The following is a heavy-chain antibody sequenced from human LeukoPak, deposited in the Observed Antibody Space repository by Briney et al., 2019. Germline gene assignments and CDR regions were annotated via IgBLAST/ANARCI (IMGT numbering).Heavy chain of an antibody. CDR3: ARDQSQRPYCSGGSCYLYYYGMDV. CDR1: GFTFSSYS. J-gene: IGHJ6*02. CDR2: ISSSSSTI. V-gene: IGHV3-48*01. Sequence: GSLRLSCAASGFTFSSYSMNWVRQAPGKGLEWVSYISSSSSTIYYADSVKGRFTISRDNAKNSLYLQMNSLRAEDTAVYYCARDQSQRPYCSGGSCYLYYYGMDVWGQGTTVTVSS. D-gene: IGHD2-15*01.